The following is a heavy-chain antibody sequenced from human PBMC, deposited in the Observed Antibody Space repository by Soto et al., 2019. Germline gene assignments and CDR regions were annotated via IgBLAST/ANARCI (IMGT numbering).Heavy chain of an antibody. CDR1: GGSISSSTSY. V-gene: IGHV4-39*01. CDR3: ARLGTSYYINRGQFAS. J-gene: IGHJ4*02. D-gene: IGHD4-4*01. CDR2: IYYSGST. Sequence: NPSETLSLTCTVSGGSISSSTSYWGWIRQPPGKGLEWIGSIYYSGSTYYNPSLKSRVNILQDTSKNQFSLNLTSMTAADTAVYYCARLGTSYYINRGQFASRGQRTLVLVSS.